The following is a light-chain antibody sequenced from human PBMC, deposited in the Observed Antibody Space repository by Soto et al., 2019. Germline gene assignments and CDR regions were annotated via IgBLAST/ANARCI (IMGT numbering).Light chain of an antibody. Sequence: EIVLTQSPATLSLSPGERATLSCRASQSVSSYLAWYQHKPGQAPRLLIYDASNRATGIPARFSGSGSGTDFTFTISTLEPEDFAVYYCQQRSNWPLTFGGGTKVEIK. CDR3: QQRSNWPLT. CDR1: QSVSSY. J-gene: IGKJ4*01. CDR2: DAS. V-gene: IGKV3-11*01.